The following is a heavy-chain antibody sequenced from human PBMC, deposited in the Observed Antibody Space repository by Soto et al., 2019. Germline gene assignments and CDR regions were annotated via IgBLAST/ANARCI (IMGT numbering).Heavy chain of an antibody. CDR1: NEELKRYY. CDR3: ARHIYGSGITYFDY. D-gene: IGHD3-10*01. CDR2: INDNGRT. V-gene: IGHV4-34*01. J-gene: IGHJ4*02. Sequence: SENLSLTCAVYNEELKRYYWSWIRQPPGKGLEWIGEINDNGRTAYNPSLMSRVTISAVASSQQFALRLTSLTAADTAIYYCARHIYGSGITYFDYWGLGTLVTVSS.